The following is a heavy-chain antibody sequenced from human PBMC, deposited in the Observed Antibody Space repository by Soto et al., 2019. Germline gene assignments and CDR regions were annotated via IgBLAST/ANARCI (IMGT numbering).Heavy chain of an antibody. D-gene: IGHD1-1*01. V-gene: IGHV4-34*01. Sequence: SETLSLTCAVFSASLGDHYWAWIRQSPDKGLEWIGNIHHSGTTNYNPSLESRVTLSLDTSKNQFSLNLASVTAADTAVYFCVRANWNRFDPWGQGLPVTVSS. CDR3: VRANWNRFDP. J-gene: IGHJ5*02. CDR1: SASLGDHY. CDR2: IHHSGTT.